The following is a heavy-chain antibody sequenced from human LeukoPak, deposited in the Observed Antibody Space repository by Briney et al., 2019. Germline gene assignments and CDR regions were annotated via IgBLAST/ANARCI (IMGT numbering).Heavy chain of an antibody. CDR2: IIPILGIA. Sequence: SVKVSCKASGGTFSSYAISWVRPAPGQGLEWMGRIIPILGIANYAQKFQGRVTITADKSTSTAYMELSSLRSEDTAVYYCARDSGLRFLEWLLDYWGQGTLVTVSS. D-gene: IGHD3-3*01. V-gene: IGHV1-69*04. J-gene: IGHJ4*02. CDR3: ARDSGLRFLEWLLDY. CDR1: GGTFSSYA.